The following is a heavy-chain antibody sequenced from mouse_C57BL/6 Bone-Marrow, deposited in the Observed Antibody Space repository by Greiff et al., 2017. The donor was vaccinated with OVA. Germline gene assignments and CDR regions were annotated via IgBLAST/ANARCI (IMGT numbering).Heavy chain of an antibody. V-gene: IGHV1-39*01. J-gene: IGHJ4*01. Sequence: EVQLQQSGPELVKPGASVKISCKASGYSFTDYNMNWVKQSNGKSLEWIGVINPNYGTTSYNQQFKGKATLTVDQSSSTAYMQLNSLTSEASAVYYCARSGGLRQKLYYAMDYWGQGTSVTVSS. D-gene: IGHD2-2*01. CDR3: ARSGGLRQKLYYAMDY. CDR1: GYSFTDYN. CDR2: INPNYGTT.